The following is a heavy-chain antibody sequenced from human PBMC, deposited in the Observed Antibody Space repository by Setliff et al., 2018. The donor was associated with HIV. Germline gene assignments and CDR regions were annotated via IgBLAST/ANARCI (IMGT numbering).Heavy chain of an antibody. J-gene: IGHJ4*02. V-gene: IGHV4-4*09. CDR1: GGSISSYY. CDR2: IYTSGSV. D-gene: IGHD6-19*01. CDR3: ARSPRIGVAGEFEY. Sequence: KASETLSLTCTVSGGSISSYYWSWIRQPPGKGLEWIGYIYTSGSVNYNPSLNSRVTISVDTSKTQFSLKVNSVTAADTAVYYCARSPRIGVAGEFEYWGQGTLVTVSS.